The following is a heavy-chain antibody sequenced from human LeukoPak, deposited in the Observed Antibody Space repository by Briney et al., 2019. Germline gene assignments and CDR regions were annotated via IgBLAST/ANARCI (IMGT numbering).Heavy chain of an antibody. V-gene: IGHV3-74*01. D-gene: IGHD3-3*01. CDR3: TRDSYARSGSLYYYYGMDV. CDR1: GFTFSGYW. J-gene: IGHJ6*02. CDR2: INHDGSNR. Sequence: GGSLRLSCAASGFTFSGYWMHWVRQAPGKGLVWVSLINHDGSNRNYADSVRGRFTISRDNGKNTLYLQMDSLRAEDTAVYYCTRDSYARSGSLYYYYGMDVWGQGTTVTVSS.